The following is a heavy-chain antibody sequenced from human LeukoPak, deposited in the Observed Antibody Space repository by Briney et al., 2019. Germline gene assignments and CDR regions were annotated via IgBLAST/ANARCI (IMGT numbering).Heavy chain of an antibody. Sequence: RWASVKVSCKTSNYTFISYGMSWVRQAPGQGLEWMGWISAFNGNTNYAQKFQGRVTMTTDTSTSTAYMELRSLRSDDTAVYYCARTRSPITMMWNPKADDAFDIWGQGTMVTVSS. CDR1: NYTFISYG. J-gene: IGHJ3*02. V-gene: IGHV1-18*01. CDR3: ARTRSPITMMWNPKADDAFDI. CDR2: ISAFNGNT. D-gene: IGHD3-22*01.